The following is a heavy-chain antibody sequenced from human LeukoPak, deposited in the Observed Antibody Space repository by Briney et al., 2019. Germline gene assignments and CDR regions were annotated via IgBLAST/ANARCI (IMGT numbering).Heavy chain of an antibody. J-gene: IGHJ5*02. Sequence: GASVKVSCKASGYTFTGYYMHWVRQAPGQGLEWMGWINPNSGGTNYAQKFQGRVTITTDESTSTAYMELSSLRSEDTAVYYCARVVPAATGNWFDPWGQGTLVTVSS. CDR3: ARVVPAATGNWFDP. D-gene: IGHD2-2*01. CDR2: INPNSGGT. CDR1: GYTFTGYY. V-gene: IGHV1-2*02.